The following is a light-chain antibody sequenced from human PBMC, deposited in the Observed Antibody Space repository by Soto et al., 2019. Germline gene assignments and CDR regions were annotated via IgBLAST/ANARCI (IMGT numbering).Light chain of an antibody. CDR3: CSYAGSYSFDVI. Sequence: QSALTQPRSVSGSPGQSVTISWTRTSSDVGGYNYVSWYQQHPGKAPKLMIHDVTKRPSGVPDRFSGSKSGNRASLTISGLQAEDEADYFCCSYAGSYSFDVIFGGGTKLTVL. CDR2: DVT. J-gene: IGLJ2*01. CDR1: SSDVGGYNY. V-gene: IGLV2-11*01.